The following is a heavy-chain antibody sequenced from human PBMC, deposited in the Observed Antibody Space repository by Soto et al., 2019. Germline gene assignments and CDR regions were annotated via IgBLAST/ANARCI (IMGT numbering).Heavy chain of an antibody. D-gene: IGHD3-10*01. CDR3: AREGISGSYYFDF. CDR2: IFYSGST. V-gene: IGHV4-59*01. Sequence: SETLSLTCTVSGVSISSYFWSWIRQPPGKGLEWIGYIFYSGSTNYNPSLKSRVTMSLDTSKNQFSLKLVSVTPADTAVYYCAREGISGSYYFDFWGQGTPVPVSS. J-gene: IGHJ4*02. CDR1: GVSISSYF.